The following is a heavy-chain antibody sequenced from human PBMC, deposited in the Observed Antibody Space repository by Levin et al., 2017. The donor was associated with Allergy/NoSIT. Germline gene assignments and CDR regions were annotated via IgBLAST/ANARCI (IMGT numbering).Heavy chain of an antibody. CDR1: GYSISSGYF. J-gene: IGHJ6*02. V-gene: IGHV4-38-2*02. CDR3: AREGVTARNAMDV. CDR2: IYHRGNT. Sequence: SETLSLTCTVSGYSISSGYFWGWVRQPPGKGLEWLGTIYHRGNTYYNPSLKSRVSISVDTSKNKFSLKLSSVTAADTAVYYCAREGVTARNAMDVWGQGTTVTVSS. D-gene: IGHD4-23*01.